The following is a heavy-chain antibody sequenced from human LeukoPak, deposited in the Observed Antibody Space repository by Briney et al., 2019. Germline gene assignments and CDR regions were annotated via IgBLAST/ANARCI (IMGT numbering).Heavy chain of an antibody. CDR3: ARDIYGDYEGY. CDR2: INPNSGGT. CDR1: GYTFTGYY. D-gene: IGHD4-17*01. Sequence: ASVKVSCKASGYTFTGYYKHWVRQAPGQGLEWMGWINPNSGGTNYAQKFQGRVTMTRDTSISTAYMELSRLTSDDTALYYCARDIYGDYEGYWGQGTLVTVSS. V-gene: IGHV1-2*02. J-gene: IGHJ4*02.